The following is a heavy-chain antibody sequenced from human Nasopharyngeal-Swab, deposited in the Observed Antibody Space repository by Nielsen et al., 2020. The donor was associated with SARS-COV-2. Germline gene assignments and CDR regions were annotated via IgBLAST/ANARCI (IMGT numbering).Heavy chain of an antibody. CDR3: ARDDTAMATGFDY. V-gene: IGHV4-59*01. Sequence: SETLSLTCTVSGGSISSYSWSWIRQPPGKGLEWIGYIFHSGSTNYNPSLKSRVTISVDTSKNQFSLRLSSVTAADTAVYYCARDDTAMATGFDYWGQGVLVTVSS. CDR1: GGSISSYS. J-gene: IGHJ4*02. D-gene: IGHD5-18*01. CDR2: IFHSGST.